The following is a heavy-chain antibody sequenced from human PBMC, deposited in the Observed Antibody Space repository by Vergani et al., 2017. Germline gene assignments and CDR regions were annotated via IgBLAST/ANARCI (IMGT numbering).Heavy chain of an antibody. Sequence: QVQLQESGPGLVKPSQTLSLTCTVSGGSISSGSYYWSWIRQPAGKGLEWIGRIYTSGSTNYNPSLKSRVTISVDTSKNQFSLKLSSVTAADTAVYYCARDRYGGSGYWGQGTLVTVSS. J-gene: IGHJ4*02. CDR3: ARDRYGGSGY. D-gene: IGHD4-23*01. CDR2: IYTSGST. V-gene: IGHV4-61*02. CDR1: GGSISSGSYY.